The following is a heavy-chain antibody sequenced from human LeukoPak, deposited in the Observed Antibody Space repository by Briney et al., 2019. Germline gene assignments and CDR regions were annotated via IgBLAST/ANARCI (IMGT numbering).Heavy chain of an antibody. D-gene: IGHD3-10*01. Sequence: GGSLRLSCAASGFTFSSYGMHWVRQAPGQGLEWMGWINPNSGGTNYAQKFQGRVTMTRDTSISTAYMELSRLRSDDTAVYYCARTMVLLWFGSQPLGAFDIWGQGTMVTVSS. CDR1: GFTFSSYG. CDR2: INPNSGGT. CDR3: ARTMVLLWFGSQPLGAFDI. J-gene: IGHJ3*02. V-gene: IGHV1-2*02.